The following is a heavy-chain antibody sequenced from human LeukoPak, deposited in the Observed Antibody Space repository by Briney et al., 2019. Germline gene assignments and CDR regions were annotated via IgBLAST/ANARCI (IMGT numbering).Heavy chain of an antibody. D-gene: IGHD2-2*01. V-gene: IGHV3-23*01. CDR1: GFTFSSYA. CDR3: AKLPAAMRAFDY. CDR2: ISGSGGST. Sequence: GGSLRLSCAASGFTFSSYAMSWVRQAPGKGLEWVSAISGSGGSTYYADSVKGRFTISRDNSKNTLYLQMNILRAEDTAVYYCAKLPAAMRAFDYWGQGTLVTVSS. J-gene: IGHJ4*02.